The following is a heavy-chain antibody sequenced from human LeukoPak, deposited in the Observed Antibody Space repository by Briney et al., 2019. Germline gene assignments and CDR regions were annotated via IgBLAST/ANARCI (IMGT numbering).Heavy chain of an antibody. CDR2: IYYSGST. Sequence: PSETLSLTCTVSGGSISSYYWSWIRQPPGKGLEWIGHIYYSGSTNYNPSLKSRVTISVDTSKNQFSLKLSSVTAADTAVYYCARAHLGKGSYYYYYMDVWGKGTTVTVSS. J-gene: IGHJ6*03. V-gene: IGHV4-59*01. CDR1: GGSISSYY. D-gene: IGHD3-10*01. CDR3: ARAHLGKGSYYYYYMDV.